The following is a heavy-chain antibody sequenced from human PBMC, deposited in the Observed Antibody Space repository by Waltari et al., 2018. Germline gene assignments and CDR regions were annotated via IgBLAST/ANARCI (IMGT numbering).Heavy chain of an antibody. CDR1: GITVSTHS. Sequence: EVQLVESGGGLVQPGGSLRLSCAVSGITVSTHSLHWVRQGPGKGLEGVSYISSSSGSINYADSVKGRFTISRDNAKNSLHLQMNSLRAEDTAIYYCAREAWYGNYYHYGMDVWGRGTTVTVSS. CDR2: ISSSSGSI. V-gene: IGHV3-48*01. D-gene: IGHD2-15*01. J-gene: IGHJ6*02. CDR3: AREAWYGNYYHYGMDV.